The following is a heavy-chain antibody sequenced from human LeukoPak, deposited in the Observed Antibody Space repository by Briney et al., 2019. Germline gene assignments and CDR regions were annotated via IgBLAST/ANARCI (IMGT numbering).Heavy chain of an antibody. V-gene: IGHV3-74*01. CDR3: VRNLGIAPASGY. J-gene: IGHJ4*02. CDR1: GFTFSSIW. D-gene: IGHD6-25*01. Sequence: PRGSSEDLRSASGFTFSSIWVHWLGQAPGKGLVWVSRINSDGSSTNYADSVKGRFTISRDNAKNTLHLQMNSLRAEDTAVYYWVRNLGIAPASGYWGPGTLVTVSS. CDR2: INSDGSST.